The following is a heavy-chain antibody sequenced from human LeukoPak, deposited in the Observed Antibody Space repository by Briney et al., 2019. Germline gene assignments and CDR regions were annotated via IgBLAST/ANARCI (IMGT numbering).Heavy chain of an antibody. Sequence: ASVKVSCKASGYTFTGYYMHWVRQAPGQGLEWMGWISPNSGGTNYAQKFQGRVTMTRDTSISTAYMELSRLRSDDTAVYYCARALVVARGGWFDPWGQGTLVTVSS. CDR1: GYTFTGYY. CDR3: ARALVVARGGWFDP. V-gene: IGHV1-2*02. D-gene: IGHD2-15*01. CDR2: ISPNSGGT. J-gene: IGHJ5*02.